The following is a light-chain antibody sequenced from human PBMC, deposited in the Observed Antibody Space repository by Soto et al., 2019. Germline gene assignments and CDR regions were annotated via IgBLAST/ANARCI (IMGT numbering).Light chain of an antibody. J-gene: IGLJ2*01. CDR1: SSNIGSNT. CDR2: ANN. Sequence: QSVLSQPPSASGTPGQMVTISCSGSSSNIGSNTVNWYQQLPTTAPTLLIYANNQRPSGVPDRFSGSKSGNTASLTVSGLQAEDEADYYCPSFAGINNFVVFGGWTSLTV. CDR3: PSFAGINNFVV. V-gene: IGLV1-44*01.